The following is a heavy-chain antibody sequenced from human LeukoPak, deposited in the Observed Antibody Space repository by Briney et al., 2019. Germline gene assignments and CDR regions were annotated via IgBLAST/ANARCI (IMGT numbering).Heavy chain of an antibody. Sequence: SETLSLTCTVSGGSISSSDYYWGWIRQSPGKGLEWIASIYYSGNTYYNPSLESRVTISVDTSKNQFSMRLSFLTAADTAVYYCARYPTAMVSFDYWGQGTLVTVSS. V-gene: IGHV4-39*01. J-gene: IGHJ4*02. CDR2: IYYSGNT. CDR1: GGSISSSDYY. D-gene: IGHD5-18*01. CDR3: ARYPTAMVSFDY.